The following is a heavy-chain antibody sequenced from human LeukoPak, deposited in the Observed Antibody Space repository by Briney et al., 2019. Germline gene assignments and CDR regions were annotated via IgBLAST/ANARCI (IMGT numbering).Heavy chain of an antibody. CDR3: AKDRANNGPNCFDS. J-gene: IGHJ5*01. D-gene: IGHD4/OR15-4a*01. CDR1: GFTCSYSA. V-gene: IGHV3-23*01. CDR2: ISGSGGCT. Sequence: GGSLRLSCADSGFTCSYSAMSWVRQAPGKGLEWVSVISGSGGCTYYADSVKGRFTISRDNSKNTLYLQMNSLRAEDTAVYYCAKDRANNGPNCFDSWGQGTLVIVSS.